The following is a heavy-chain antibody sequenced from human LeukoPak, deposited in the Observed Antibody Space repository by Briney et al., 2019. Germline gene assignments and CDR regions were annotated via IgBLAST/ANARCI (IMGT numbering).Heavy chain of an antibody. CDR3: ARALGYFGSGGEA. D-gene: IGHD3-10*01. J-gene: IGHJ5*02. CDR1: GGSVSSYF. V-gene: IGHV4-4*07. CDR2: IYSSGST. Sequence: PSETLSLTCTVSGGSVSSYFWNWIRQPAGKGLEWIGRIYSSGSTNYNTSLSSRVTMSVDTFKNQFSLKLSSVTAADTAMYYCARALGYFGSGGEAWGQGTLVTVSS.